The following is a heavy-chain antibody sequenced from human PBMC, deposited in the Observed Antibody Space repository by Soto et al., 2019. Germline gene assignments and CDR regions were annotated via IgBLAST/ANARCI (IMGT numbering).Heavy chain of an antibody. J-gene: IGHJ6*02. CDR3: ARDEGGYSYDYYYYGMDV. Sequence: SVKVSCKASGVTFSSYAISWVRQAPGQGLEWMGGIIPIFGTANYAQKFQGRVTITADESTSTAYMELSSLRSEDTAVYYCARDEGGYSYDYYYYGMDVWGQGTTVTVSS. CDR2: IIPIFGTA. D-gene: IGHD5-18*01. V-gene: IGHV1-69*13. CDR1: GVTFSSYA.